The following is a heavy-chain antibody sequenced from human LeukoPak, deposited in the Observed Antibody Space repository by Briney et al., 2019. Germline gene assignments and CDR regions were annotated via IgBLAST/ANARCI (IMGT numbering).Heavy chain of an antibody. CDR3: ARGSKSGYDYYYYYMDV. J-gene: IGHJ6*03. CDR2: ISSSSSTI. V-gene: IGHV3-48*01. D-gene: IGHD5-12*01. CDR1: GFTFSSYS. Sequence: GGSLRFSCAASGFTFSSYSMNWVRQAPGKGLEWVSYISSSSSTIYYADSVKGRFTISRDNAKNSLYLQMNSLRAEDTAVYYCARGSKSGYDYYYYYMDVWGKGTTVTVSS.